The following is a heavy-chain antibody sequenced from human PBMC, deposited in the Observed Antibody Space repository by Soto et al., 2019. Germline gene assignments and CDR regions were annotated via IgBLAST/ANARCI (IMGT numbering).Heavy chain of an antibody. J-gene: IGHJ6*01. CDR2: VYDTWST. V-gene: IGHV4-59*08. CDR1: SGPSKSHN. CDR3: VRQGIGFLHGLVDV. D-gene: IGHD3-10*01. Sequence: QVQVQQSGPGLVKPSETLSLTCTVSSGPSKSHNWGWIRQPPGRGLEWIGYVYDTWSTSYNPSLERRVTGSADTATNRTSPTLRSVTAADMAVYYVVRQGIGFLHGLVDVWGQGTTVIVSS.